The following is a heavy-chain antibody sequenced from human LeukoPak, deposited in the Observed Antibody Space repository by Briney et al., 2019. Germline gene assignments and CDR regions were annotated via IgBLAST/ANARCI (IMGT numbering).Heavy chain of an antibody. J-gene: IGHJ4*02. CDR3: ARLRGYYGSGSYSYYFDY. CDR2: IYYSGST. CDR1: GGSISSSSYY. Sequence: SETLSLTCTVSGGSISSSSYYWVWIRQPPGKGLEWIGSIYYSGSTYYNPSLKSRVTISVDTSKNQFSLKLSSVTAADTAVYYCARLRGYYGSGSYSYYFDYWGQGTLVTVSS. D-gene: IGHD3-10*01. V-gene: IGHV4-39*01.